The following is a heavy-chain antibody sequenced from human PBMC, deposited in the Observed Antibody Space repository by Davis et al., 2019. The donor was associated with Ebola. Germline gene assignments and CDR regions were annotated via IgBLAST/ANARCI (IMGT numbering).Heavy chain of an antibody. J-gene: IGHJ6*02. CDR2: ISGSGGST. Sequence: GGSLRLSCAASGFTFSSYAMSWVRQAPGKGLEWVSAISGSGGSTYYADSVKGRFTISRDNSKNTLYLQMNSLRAEDTAVYYCAKDGGYCTGGVCSYYYYYGMDVWGQGTTVTVSS. V-gene: IGHV3-23*01. CDR3: AKDGGYCTGGVCSYYYYYGMDV. CDR1: GFTFSSYA. D-gene: IGHD2-8*02.